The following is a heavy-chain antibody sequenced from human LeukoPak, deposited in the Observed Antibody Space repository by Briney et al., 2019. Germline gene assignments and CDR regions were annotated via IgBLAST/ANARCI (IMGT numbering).Heavy chain of an antibody. CDR3: ARVRYYDSSGYYRDAFDI. V-gene: IGHV1-2*02. J-gene: IGHJ3*02. Sequence: ASVKVSCKASGYTFTSYYMHWVRQAPGQGLEWMGWINPNSGGTNYAQKFQGRVTMTRDTSISTAYMELSRLRSDDTAVYYCARVRYYDSSGYYRDAFDIWGQGTMVTVSS. CDR2: INPNSGGT. CDR1: GYTFTSYY. D-gene: IGHD3-22*01.